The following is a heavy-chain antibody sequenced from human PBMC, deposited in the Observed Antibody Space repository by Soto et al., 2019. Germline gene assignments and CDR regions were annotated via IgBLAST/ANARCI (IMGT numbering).Heavy chain of an antibody. CDR3: ARGRIQRPVYFGMDV. CDR2: VFYSGST. J-gene: IGHJ6*02. D-gene: IGHD5-18*01. CDR1: GGSISSGGYY. Sequence: PSETLSLTCTVSGGSISSGGYYWSWIRQPPGKGLEWIGFVFYSGSTNYNPSLKSRVTMSVDTPKNQFSLKLSSVTAADTAVYYCARGRIQRPVYFGMDVWGQGTTVTVSS. V-gene: IGHV4-61*08.